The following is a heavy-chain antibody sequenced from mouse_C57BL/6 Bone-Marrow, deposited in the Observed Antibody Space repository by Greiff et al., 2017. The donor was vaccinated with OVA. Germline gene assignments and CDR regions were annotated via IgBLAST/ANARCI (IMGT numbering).Heavy chain of an antibody. CDR2: IRSKSNNYAT. J-gene: IGHJ3*01. D-gene: IGHD3-2*02. CDR1: GFSFNTYA. CDR3: VRQRLGRLWD. V-gene: IGHV10-1*01. Sequence: EVKLMESGGGLVQPKGSLKLSCAASGFSFNTYAMNWVRPAPGKGLEWVARIRSKSNNYATYYADSVKDRFTISRDDSESMLYLQMNNLKTEDTAMYYCVRQRLGRLWDWGQGTLVTVSA.